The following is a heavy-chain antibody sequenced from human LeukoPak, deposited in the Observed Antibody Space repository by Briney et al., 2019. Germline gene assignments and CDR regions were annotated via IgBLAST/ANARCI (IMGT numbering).Heavy chain of an antibody. CDR2: IYYSGST. CDR3: ARECCGSIVGARFDY. D-gene: IGHD1-26*01. J-gene: IGHJ4*02. V-gene: IGHV4-39*07. CDR1: GGSISSSSYY. Sequence: KASETLSLTCTVSGGSISSSSYYWGWIRQPPGKGLEWIGSIYYSGSTYYNPSLKSRVTISVDTSKNQFSLKLSSVTAADTAVYYCARECCGSIVGARFDYWGQGTLVTVSS.